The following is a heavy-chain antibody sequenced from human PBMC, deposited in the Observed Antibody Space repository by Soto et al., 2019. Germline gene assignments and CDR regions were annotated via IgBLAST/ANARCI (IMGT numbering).Heavy chain of an antibody. J-gene: IGHJ6*02. CDR1: GFTFGDYS. CDR3: TRGYDFWSGYPYYYYYYGMDV. Sequence: GGSLRLSCTASGFTFGDYSMSWVRQAPGKGLEWVGFIRSKAYGGTTEYAASVKGRFTISRDDSKSIAYLQMNSLKTEDTAVYYCTRGYDFWSGYPYYYYYYGMDVWGQGTTVTVSS. D-gene: IGHD3-3*01. V-gene: IGHV3-49*04. CDR2: IRSKAYGGTT.